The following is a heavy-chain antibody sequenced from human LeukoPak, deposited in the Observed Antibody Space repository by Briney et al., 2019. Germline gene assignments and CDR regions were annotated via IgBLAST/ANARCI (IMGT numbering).Heavy chain of an antibody. CDR1: GFTFSTYA. D-gene: IGHD2-15*01. CDR3: AKAPVTTCSGAYCYPFDY. V-gene: IGHV3-23*01. Sequence: GGSLRHTCAASGFTFSTYALTWVRQAPGKALEWVSLISVPGGNTYYADSVKGRFTISRDNSKNTLYLQMNSLRAEDTAVYYCAKAPVTTCSGAYCYPFDYWGQGTLVTVSS. CDR2: ISVPGGNT. J-gene: IGHJ4*02.